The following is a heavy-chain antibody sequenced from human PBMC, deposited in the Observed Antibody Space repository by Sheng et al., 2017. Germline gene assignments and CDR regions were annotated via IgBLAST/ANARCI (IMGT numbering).Heavy chain of an antibody. CDR2: ISGSGGST. J-gene: IGHJ3*02. CDR3: AKDLTPQSITMIVVVMGDAFDI. Sequence: EVQLVESGGGLVQPGGTLRLSCAASGFTFSSYGMSWVRQAPGKGLEWVSAISGSGGSTYYADSVKGRFTISRDNSKNTLYLQMNSLRAEDTAVYYCAKDLTPQSITMIVVVMGDAFDIWGQGTMVTVSS. CDR1: GFTFSSYG. D-gene: IGHD3-22*01. V-gene: IGHV3-23*04.